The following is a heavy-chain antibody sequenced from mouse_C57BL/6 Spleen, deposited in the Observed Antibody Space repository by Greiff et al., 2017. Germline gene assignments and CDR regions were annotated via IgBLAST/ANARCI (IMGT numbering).Heavy chain of an antibody. CDR2: IDPSDSYT. V-gene: IGHV1-69*01. Sequence: QVQLQQPGAELVMPGASVKLSCKASGYTFTSYWMHWVKQRPGQGLEWIGEIDPSDSYTNYNQKFKGKSTLTVDKSSSTAYMQLSSLTSEDSAVYDCARRHHYDYYAMDYWGQGTSVTVSS. J-gene: IGHJ4*01. CDR3: ARRHHYDYYAMDY. CDR1: GYTFTSYW. D-gene: IGHD1-1*02.